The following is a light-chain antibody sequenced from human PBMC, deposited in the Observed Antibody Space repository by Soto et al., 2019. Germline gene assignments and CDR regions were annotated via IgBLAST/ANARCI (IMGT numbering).Light chain of an antibody. CDR2: DTS. Sequence: EIVLTQSPATLTLSPGERATLSCRASQSVSSYLAWYQQKPGQAPRLLIYDTSTRAAGISARFSGSGSGTEFTLTISSLQSEDFAVYYCQQYIDWPPGTFGQGTAVEIK. J-gene: IGKJ1*01. CDR3: QQYIDWPPGT. V-gene: IGKV3-15*01. CDR1: QSVSSY.